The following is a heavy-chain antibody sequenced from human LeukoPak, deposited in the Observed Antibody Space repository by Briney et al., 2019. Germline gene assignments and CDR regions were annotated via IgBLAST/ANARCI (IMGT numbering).Heavy chain of an antibody. CDR3: STVSVHGSEPPDY. Sequence: ASVKVSCKVSGYTLTELSMHWVRQAPGKGLEWMGGFDPEDGETIYAQKVQGRVTMTEDTSTDTAYMELSSLRSEDTAVYYCSTVSVHGSEPPDYWGQGTLVTVSS. D-gene: IGHD3-10*01. J-gene: IGHJ4*02. CDR1: GYTLTELS. CDR2: FDPEDGET. V-gene: IGHV1-24*01.